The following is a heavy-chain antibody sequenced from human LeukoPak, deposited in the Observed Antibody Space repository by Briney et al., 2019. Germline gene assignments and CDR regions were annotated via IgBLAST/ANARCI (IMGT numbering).Heavy chain of an antibody. CDR1: GFTVSSNY. V-gene: IGHV3-53*01. J-gene: IGHJ5*02. CDR2: IYSGGVT. Sequence: GGSLRLSCAASGFTVSSNYMSWVRQAPGKGLEWVSLIYSGGVTYYADSVKGRFTISRDNSKNTLYLQMNSLRAEDTAVYYCAREKPSWFDPWGQGTLVTVSS. CDR3: AREKPSWFDP.